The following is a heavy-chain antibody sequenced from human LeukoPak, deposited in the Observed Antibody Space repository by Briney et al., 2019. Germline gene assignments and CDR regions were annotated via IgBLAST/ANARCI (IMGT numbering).Heavy chain of an antibody. D-gene: IGHD3-22*01. CDR3: ARENPYHYDKKYFDL. J-gene: IGHJ2*01. V-gene: IGHV4-4*07. Sequence: SETLSLTCEVSGGSISGYFWSWLRQPAGAGLEWIGRVYTSGSTSYNPSLKSRVTMSVDTAKNHFSLRPSSVTADDTAVYYCARENPYHYDKKYFDLWGRGTLVTVPS. CDR1: GGSISGYF. CDR2: VYTSGST.